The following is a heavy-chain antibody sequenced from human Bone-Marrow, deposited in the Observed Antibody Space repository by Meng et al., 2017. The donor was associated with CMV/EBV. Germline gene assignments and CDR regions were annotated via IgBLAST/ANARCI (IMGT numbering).Heavy chain of an antibody. CDR2: IYYSGST. CDR3: ARDGLVEYQRKGAFDI. CDR1: GGSVSSGSYY. J-gene: IGHJ3*02. D-gene: IGHD2-2*01. V-gene: IGHV4-61*01. Sequence: GSLRLSCTVSGGSVSSGSYYWSWIRQPPGKGLEWIGYIYYSGSTNYNPSLKSRVTISVDTSKNQFSLKLSSVTAADTAVYYCARDGLVEYQRKGAFDIWGQGTMVTVSS.